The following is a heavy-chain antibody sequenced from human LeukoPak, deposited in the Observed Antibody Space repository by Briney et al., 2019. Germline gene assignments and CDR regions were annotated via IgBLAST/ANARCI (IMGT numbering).Heavy chain of an antibody. CDR2: IKEDGSEK. V-gene: IGHV3-7*05. D-gene: IGHD6-19*01. J-gene: IGHJ4*02. Sequence: GGSLRLSCAASGFTFSGYWTTWVRQAPGKGLEWVANIKEDGSEKYYVDPVKGRFTISRDNAKNSLYLQMNSLRAEDTAVYYCARGGAVTGRLANWGQGTLVTVSS. CDR1: GFTFSGYW. CDR3: ARGGAVTGRLAN.